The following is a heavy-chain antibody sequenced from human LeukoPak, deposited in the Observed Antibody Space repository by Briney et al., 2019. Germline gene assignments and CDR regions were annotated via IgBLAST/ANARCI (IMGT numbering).Heavy chain of an antibody. V-gene: IGHV3-48*02. CDR3: ARLNWNSGLHFDY. CDR1: GFTFSNYN. D-gene: IGHD1-7*01. J-gene: IGHJ4*02. Sequence: GGSLRLSCAASGFTFSNYNMNWVRQAPGKWLEWVSSISSSSSSIYYADSVKGRFTISRDNAKNSLFLQMNSLRDEDTAVFYCARLNWNSGLHFDYWGQGTLVTVSS. CDR2: ISSSSSSI.